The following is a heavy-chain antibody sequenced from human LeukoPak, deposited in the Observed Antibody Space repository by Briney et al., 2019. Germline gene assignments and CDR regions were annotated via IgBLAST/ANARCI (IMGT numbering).Heavy chain of an antibody. D-gene: IGHD1-26*01. CDR1: GGSFSGYY. V-gene: IGHV4-34*01. CDR3: ARGGGGYSY. Sequence: PSETLSLTCAVYGGSFSGYYWSWIRQSPGKGLEWIGEIDPSGSTNYYPSLKSRVTISVDTSKNQFSLKLSSVTAADTAVYYCARGGGGYSYWGQGTLVTVSS. J-gene: IGHJ4*02. CDR2: IDPSGST.